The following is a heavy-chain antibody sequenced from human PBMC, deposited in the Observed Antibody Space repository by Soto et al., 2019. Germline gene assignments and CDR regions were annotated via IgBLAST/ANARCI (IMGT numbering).Heavy chain of an antibody. D-gene: IGHD6-6*01. CDR1: GCALSSYA. Sequence: GASVKVSCQASGCALSSYAISGVRQAPGQGLEWMGGIIPIFGTANYAQKFQGRVTITADKSTSTAYMELSSLRSEDTAVYYCASLGSDSSSSDWGQGTLVTVSS. J-gene: IGHJ4*02. V-gene: IGHV1-69*06. CDR3: ASLGSDSSSSD. CDR2: IIPIFGTA.